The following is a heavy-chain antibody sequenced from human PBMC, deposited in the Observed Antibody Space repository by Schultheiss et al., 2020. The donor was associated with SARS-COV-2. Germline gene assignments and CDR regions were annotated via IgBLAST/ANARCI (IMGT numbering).Heavy chain of an antibody. Sequence: GSLRLSCTVSGGSISSYYWSWIRQPPGKGLEWIGEINHSGSTNYNPSLKSRVTISVDTSKNQFSLKLSSVTAADTAVYYCARGGAYSYGPHYFDYWGQGTLVTVSS. CDR3: ARGGAYSYGPHYFDY. V-gene: IGHV4-34*01. CDR1: GGSISSYY. D-gene: IGHD5-18*01. CDR2: INHSGST. J-gene: IGHJ4*02.